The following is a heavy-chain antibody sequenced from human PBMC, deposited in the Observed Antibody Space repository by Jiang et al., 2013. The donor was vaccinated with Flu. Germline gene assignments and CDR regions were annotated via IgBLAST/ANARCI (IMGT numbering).Heavy chain of an antibody. CDR2: INTNTGNP. J-gene: IGHJ4*02. V-gene: IGHV7-4-1*01. Sequence: MHWVRQAPGQGLEWMGWINTNTGNPTYAQGFTGRFVFSLDTSVSTAYLQIGSLKAEDTAVYYCARMAVAVEYYFDYWGQGTLVTVSS. CDR3: ARMAVAVEYYFDY. D-gene: IGHD6-19*01.